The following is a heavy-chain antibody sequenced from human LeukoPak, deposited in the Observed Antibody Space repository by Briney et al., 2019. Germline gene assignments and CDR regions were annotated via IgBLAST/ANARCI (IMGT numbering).Heavy chain of an antibody. CDR2: ISGGGDST. CDR1: GFTFSSYA. V-gene: IGHV3-23*01. J-gene: IGHJ5*02. D-gene: IGHD2-2*01. Sequence: GGSLRLSCAASGFTFSSYAMSWVRQAPGKGLEWVSVISGGGDSTYYADSVKGRFTISRDNSKNTLYLQMNSLRAEDTAVYYCAKDRVVVVPAASGGSWFDPWGQGTQVTVSS. CDR3: AKDRVVVVPAASGGSWFDP.